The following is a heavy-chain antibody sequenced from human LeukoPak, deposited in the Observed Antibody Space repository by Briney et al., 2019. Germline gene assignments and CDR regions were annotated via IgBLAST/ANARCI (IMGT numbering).Heavy chain of an antibody. Sequence: GSLRLSCAASGFTFSSYSMNWVRQAPGKGLEWVSYISSSGSSKYYADSVKGRFTISRDNAENSLFLQMNSLRAEDTAVYYCVYGSGRTRGFDYWGQGTLVTVSS. CDR3: VYGSGRTRGFDY. D-gene: IGHD3-10*01. J-gene: IGHJ4*02. CDR1: GFTFSSYS. V-gene: IGHV3-48*04. CDR2: ISSSGSSK.